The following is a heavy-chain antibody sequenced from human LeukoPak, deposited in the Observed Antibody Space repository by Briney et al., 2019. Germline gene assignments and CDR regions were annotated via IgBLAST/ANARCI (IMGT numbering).Heavy chain of an antibody. J-gene: IGHJ3*02. V-gene: IGHV4-59*13. CDR3: TRDCGGDSYLGAFDI. CDR1: GGSIHTCY. Sequence: SETLSLTCSVSGGSIHTCYWTWIRQPPGKGLEWIGNVYYSGTTYYNPSLKSRLTISVDTSKNQFSLKLNSVTAADTAVYFCTRDCGGDSYLGAFDIWGQGTVVTVSS. D-gene: IGHD2-21*02. CDR2: VYYSGTT.